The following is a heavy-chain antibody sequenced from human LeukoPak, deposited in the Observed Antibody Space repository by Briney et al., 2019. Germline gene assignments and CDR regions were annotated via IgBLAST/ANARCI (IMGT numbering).Heavy chain of an antibody. J-gene: IGHJ3*02. CDR2: IIPIFGTA. CDR1: GGTFSSYA. V-gene: IGHV1-69*06. D-gene: IGHD4-17*01. CDR3: ASDTVTYRNAAFDI. Sequence: GASVKVSCKASGGTFSSYAISWVRQAPGQGLEWMGGIIPIFGTANYAQKFQGRVTITADKSTSTAYMELSSLRSEDTAVYYCASDTVTYRNAAFDIWGQGTMVTVSS.